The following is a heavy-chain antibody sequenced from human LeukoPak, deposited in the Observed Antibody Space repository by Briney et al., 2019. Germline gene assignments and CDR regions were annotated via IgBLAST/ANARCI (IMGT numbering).Heavy chain of an antibody. CDR3: ASSATRDGYIHY. V-gene: IGHV3-7*03. D-gene: IGHD5-24*01. Sequence: GGSLRLSCAASGFALSSHWMTWVRQVPGRGPEWVANVNRDGSETYYLDSVKGRFTISRDNAKNSLYLQMNSLRAEDTAVYYCASSATRDGYIHYWGQGTLVTVSS. J-gene: IGHJ4*02. CDR2: VNRDGSET. CDR1: GFALSSHW.